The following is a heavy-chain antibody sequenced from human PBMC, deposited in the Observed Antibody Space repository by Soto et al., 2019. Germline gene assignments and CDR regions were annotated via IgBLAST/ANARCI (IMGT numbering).Heavy chain of an antibody. D-gene: IGHD4-17*01. J-gene: IGHJ4*02. CDR3: ARVPLDYGDYGAFDY. CDR2: ISAYNGNT. V-gene: IGHV1-18*01. CDR1: GYTFTSYG. Sequence: ASVKVSCKASGYTFTSYGISWVRQAPGQGLEWMGWISAYNGNTNYAQKLQGRVTMTTDTSTSTAYMELRSLRSDDTAVYYCARVPLDYGDYGAFDYWGQGTLVTVSS.